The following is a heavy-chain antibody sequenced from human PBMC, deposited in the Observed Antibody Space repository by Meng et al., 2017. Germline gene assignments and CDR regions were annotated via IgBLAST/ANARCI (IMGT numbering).Heavy chain of an antibody. CDR1: GWSFSGYS. CDR3: ARGPLVHQYFDY. V-gene: IGHV4-34*01. Sequence: HVQLQAWGAGLLKPSETLSLTCAVYGWSFSGYSWSWIRQPPGKGLEWIGEINHSGSTNYNPSLKSRVTISVDTSKNQFSLKLSSVTAADTAVYYCARGPLVHQYFDYWGQGTLVTVSS. CDR2: INHSGST. J-gene: IGHJ4*02. D-gene: IGHD6-13*01.